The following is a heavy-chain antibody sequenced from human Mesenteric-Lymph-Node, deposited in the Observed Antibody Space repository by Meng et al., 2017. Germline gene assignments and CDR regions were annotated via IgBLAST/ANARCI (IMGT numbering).Heavy chain of an antibody. CDR3: ARGPSRWLQFSFDY. J-gene: IGHJ4*02. D-gene: IGHD5-24*01. Sequence: QVRVQRWGAGLLKPSGTLSFPCAVYGGSFGGSSWSWIRQPPGKGLEWIREINHSGSTNYNPSLTSRVTISVDTSKNQFSLKLSSVTAADTAVYYCARGPSRWLQFSFDYWGQGTLVTVSS. CDR1: GGSFGGSS. V-gene: IGHV4-34*01. CDR2: INHSGST.